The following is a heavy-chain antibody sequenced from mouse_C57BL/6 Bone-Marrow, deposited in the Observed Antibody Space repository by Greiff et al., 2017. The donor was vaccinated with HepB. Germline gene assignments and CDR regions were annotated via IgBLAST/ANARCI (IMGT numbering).Heavy chain of an antibody. CDR2: IHPNSGST. Sequence: QVQLQHPGAELVKPGASVKLSCKASGYTFTSYWMHWVKQRPGQGLEWIGMIHPNSGSTNYNEKFKSKATLTVDKSSSTAYMQLSSLTTEDSAIYYCARGLGSPYWYFDVWGTGTTVTVSS. CDR3: ARGLGSPYWYFDV. CDR1: GYTFTSYW. D-gene: IGHD4-1*01. V-gene: IGHV1-64*01. J-gene: IGHJ1*03.